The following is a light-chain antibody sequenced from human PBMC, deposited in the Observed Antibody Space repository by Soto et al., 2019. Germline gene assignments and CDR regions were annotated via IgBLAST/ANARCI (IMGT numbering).Light chain of an antibody. CDR3: SSHAGMNYWGI. V-gene: IGLV2-8*01. J-gene: IGLJ2*01. CDR2: EVT. CDR1: SSDVGASDH. Sequence: QSALTQPPSASGSPGQSVTISCSGTSSDVGASDHVSWYQQHPRKAPKLMIYEVTKRPSGVPDRFSGSKSGNTASLTVSGLQAEDETDYYCSSHAGMNYWGIFGGGTQLTVL.